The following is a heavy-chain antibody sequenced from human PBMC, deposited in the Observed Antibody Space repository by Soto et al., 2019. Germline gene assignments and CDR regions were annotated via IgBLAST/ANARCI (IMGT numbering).Heavy chain of an antibody. CDR1: GGSISSYY. Sequence: SETLSLTCTVSGGSISSYYVSWIRQSAGKGLEWIGRIDTSGTTDYNPSLKSRVTMSVDASKNHFSLNLSSVTAADTAVYYCARGPRGYVYYHGMDVWGQGTTVTVSS. V-gene: IGHV4-4*07. D-gene: IGHD3-10*01. CDR3: ARGPRGYVYYHGMDV. J-gene: IGHJ6*02. CDR2: IDTSGTT.